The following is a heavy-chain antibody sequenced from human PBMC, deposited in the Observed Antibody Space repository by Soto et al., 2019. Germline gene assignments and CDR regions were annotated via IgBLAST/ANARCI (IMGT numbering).Heavy chain of an antibody. CDR2: VIPIFGTT. CDR3: ARSRPQGLDFPGVIPWGALDV. D-gene: IGHD2-21*01. J-gene: IGHJ3*01. V-gene: IGHV1-69*01. CDR1: GGAFSSSG. Sequence: QVQLVQSGAEMKKPGSSVRVSCKASGGAFSSSGISWVRQAPGQGLEWMAGVIPIFGTTKNAPKFQGRVTVSADEATCTAYMELSSLRSEDTAVYFCARSRPQGLDFPGVIPWGALDVWGQGTLVTVSS.